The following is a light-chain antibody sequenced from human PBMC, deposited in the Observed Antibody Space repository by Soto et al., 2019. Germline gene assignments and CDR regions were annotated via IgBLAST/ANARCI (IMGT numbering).Light chain of an antibody. V-gene: IGKV1-33*01. CDR1: QDISNY. Sequence: DIQMTQSPSSLSASVGDRVTITCQASQDISNYLNWYQQKPGKAPKLLIYDASNLETGVPSSFSGSGSWTDFTFTISSLQPEDIATYYCQQYDNLPYTFGRGTKLEIK. CDR2: DAS. J-gene: IGKJ2*01. CDR3: QQYDNLPYT.